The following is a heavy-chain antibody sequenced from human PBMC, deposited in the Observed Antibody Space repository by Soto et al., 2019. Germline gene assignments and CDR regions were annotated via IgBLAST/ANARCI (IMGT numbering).Heavy chain of an antibody. CDR1: GFTFSGSA. D-gene: IGHD6-13*01. J-gene: IGHJ5*02. Sequence: GGSLRLSCAASGFTFSGSAMHWVRQASGKGLEWVGRIRSKANSYATAYAASVKGRFTISRDVPKNTAYLQMNSLKTEDTAVYYCTPSSSWYADWFDPWGQGTLVTVSS. CDR2: IRSKANSYAT. V-gene: IGHV3-73*01. CDR3: TPSSSWYADWFDP.